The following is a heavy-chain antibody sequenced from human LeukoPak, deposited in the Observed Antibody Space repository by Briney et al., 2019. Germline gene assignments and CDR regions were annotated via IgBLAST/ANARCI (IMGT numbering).Heavy chain of an antibody. CDR1: GFTFSSYG. V-gene: IGHV3-33*01. J-gene: IGHJ4*02. CDR2: IWYDGSYK. D-gene: IGHD5-12*01. CDR3: ARELRYGGYDFGY. Sequence: PGGSLRLSCAASGFTFSSYGMHWVRQAPGKGLEWVAVIWYDGSYKHYADSEKGRFTISRDNSKNTLYLQMSSLRAEDTAVYYCARELRYGGYDFGYWGQGILVTVSS.